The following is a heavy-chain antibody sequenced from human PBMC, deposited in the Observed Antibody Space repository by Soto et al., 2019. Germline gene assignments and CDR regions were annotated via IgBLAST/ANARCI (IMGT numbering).Heavy chain of an antibody. V-gene: IGHV3-23*01. D-gene: IGHD6-19*01. CDR3: VKDFLIAVAGTYFDY. Sequence: EVQLLESGGGLVQPGGSLRLSCAASGFTFSSYAMSWVRQAPGKGLEWVSAISGSGGSTYYADSVKGRFTISRDNSKNTLYLQMNSLRAEDTAVYYCVKDFLIAVAGTYFDYWGQGTLVTVSS. CDR1: GFTFSSYA. J-gene: IGHJ4*02. CDR2: ISGSGGST.